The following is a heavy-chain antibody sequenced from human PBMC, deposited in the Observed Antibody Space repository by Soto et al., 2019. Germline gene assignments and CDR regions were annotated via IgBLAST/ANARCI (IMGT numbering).Heavy chain of an antibody. CDR1: GGTFRNLP. D-gene: IGHD5-12*01. CDR2: IIPIVGIP. V-gene: IGHV1-69*10. CDR3: ARVLEFRDGYISHFDY. J-gene: IGHJ4*02. Sequence: SVKVSCKASGGTFRNLPFNWVRQAPGQGLEWMGGIIPIVGIPNYAQEFQGRVTITADESTTTVYLEMSSLRSDDTAVYYCARVLEFRDGYISHFDYWGQGTLVTVSS.